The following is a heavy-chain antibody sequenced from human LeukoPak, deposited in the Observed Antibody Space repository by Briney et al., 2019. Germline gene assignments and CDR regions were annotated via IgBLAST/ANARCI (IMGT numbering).Heavy chain of an antibody. CDR1: GGSISSYY. CDR2: IYHSGST. D-gene: IGHD3-22*01. V-gene: IGHV4-59*04. CDR3: ATQNGKYYYDSSGYPSQYFQH. J-gene: IGHJ1*01. Sequence: SETLSLTCTVSGGSISSYYWSWIRQPPGKGLEWIGSIYHSGSTYYNPSLKSRVTISVDTSKNQFSLKLTSVTAADTAVYYCATQNGKYYYDSSGYPSQYFQHWGQGTLVTVSS.